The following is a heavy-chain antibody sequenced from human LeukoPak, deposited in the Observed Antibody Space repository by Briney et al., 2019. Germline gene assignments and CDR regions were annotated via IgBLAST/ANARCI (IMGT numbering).Heavy chain of an antibody. Sequence: GASVKVSCKASGYTFTSYYMHWVRQAPGQGLEWMGIINPSGGSTSYAQKFQGRVTMTEDTSTDTAYMELSSLRSEAQGVLGPVGATIYAFDIWGQGTMVTVSS. CDR3: VGATIYAFDI. CDR2: INPSGGST. CDR1: GYTFTSYY. J-gene: IGHJ3*02. D-gene: IGHD1-26*01. V-gene: IGHV1-46*01.